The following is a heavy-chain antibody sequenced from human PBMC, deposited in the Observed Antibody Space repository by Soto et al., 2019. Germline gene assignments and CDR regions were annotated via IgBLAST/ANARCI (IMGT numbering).Heavy chain of an antibody. Sequence: QVQLVESGGGVVQPGRSLRLSCAASGFTFSSYGMHWVRQAPGKGLEWVAVISYDGSNKYYADSVKGRFTISRDNSKNTLYLQMNSLRAEDTAVYYCAKEGAKGFEWPDYYYYYMDVWGKGTTVTVSS. J-gene: IGHJ6*03. CDR1: GFTFSSYG. D-gene: IGHD3-9*01. V-gene: IGHV3-30*18. CDR3: AKEGAKGFEWPDYYYYYMDV. CDR2: ISYDGSNK.